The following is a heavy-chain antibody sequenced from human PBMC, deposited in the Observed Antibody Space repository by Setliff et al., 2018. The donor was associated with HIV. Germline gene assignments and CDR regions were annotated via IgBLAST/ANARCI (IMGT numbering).Heavy chain of an antibody. Sequence: GGSLRLSCAASGFTFDDYTMHWVRQVPGKGLEWVSFISWEGGTTDYADSVKGLFTISRDNSKKSLYLQMNSLTTEDTALYFCAKEPYRELTRGLYFDSWGQGTLVT. CDR2: ISWEGGTT. D-gene: IGHD1-26*01. CDR3: AKEPYRELTRGLYFDS. CDR1: GFTFDDYT. J-gene: IGHJ4*02. V-gene: IGHV3-43*01.